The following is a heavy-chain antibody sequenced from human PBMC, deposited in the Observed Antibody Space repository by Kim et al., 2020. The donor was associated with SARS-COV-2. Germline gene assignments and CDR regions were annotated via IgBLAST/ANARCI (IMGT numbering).Heavy chain of an antibody. Sequence: GGSLRLSCAASGFTFSTYALGWVRQAPGKGLEWVSTISGSGDYIRYADSVKGRFTISRDNSRNTVFLQMNSLRAEDTAVYYCAKEGGSYPAFDYWGQGTL. D-gene: IGHD1-26*01. CDR3: AKEGGSYPAFDY. J-gene: IGHJ4*02. CDR2: ISGSGDYI. V-gene: IGHV3-23*01. CDR1: GFTFSTYA.